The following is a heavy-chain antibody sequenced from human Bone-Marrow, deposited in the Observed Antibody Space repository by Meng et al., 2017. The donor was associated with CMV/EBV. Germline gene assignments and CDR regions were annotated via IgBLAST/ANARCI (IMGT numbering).Heavy chain of an antibody. V-gene: IGHV3-30*14. Sequence: GESLKISCAASGFTFSFYAMHWVRQAPGKGLEWVALIAYDGSIEYYADSVRGRFTISRDNSKNALYVHMNSLRPEDTATYYCARDVTTLGYSGMDVWGQGTTVTVSS. J-gene: IGHJ6*02. CDR2: IAYDGSIE. CDR3: ARDVTTLGYSGMDV. CDR1: GFTFSFYA. D-gene: IGHD4-11*01.